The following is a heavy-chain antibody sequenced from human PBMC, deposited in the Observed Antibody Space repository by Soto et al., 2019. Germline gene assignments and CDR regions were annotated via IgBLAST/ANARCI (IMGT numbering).Heavy chain of an antibody. CDR2: ISSSSSTI. CDR3: SAGRVGARDIDYYDSSGSAVL. J-gene: IGHJ4*02. D-gene: IGHD3-22*01. CDR1: GFTFSSYS. V-gene: IGHV3-48*02. Sequence: GGSLRLSCAASGFTFSSYSMNWVRQAPGKGLEWVSYISSSSSTIYYADSVKGRFTISRDNAKNSLYLQMNSLRDEDTAVYYCSAGRVGARDIDYYDSSGSAVLWGQGTLVTVSS.